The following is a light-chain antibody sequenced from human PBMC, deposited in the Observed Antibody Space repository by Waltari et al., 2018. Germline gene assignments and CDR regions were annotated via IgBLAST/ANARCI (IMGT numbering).Light chain of an antibody. CDR1: QSIGNY. V-gene: IGKV3-11*01. Sequence: EIVLTQAPATMSLSPGERGTLSCRASQSIGNYLAWYQQKPGQAPRLLIYGASDRATGIPARFSGSGSGTDFTLTISSLEPEDFAFYYCQQRGDWPITFGQGTRLEIK. CDR2: GAS. J-gene: IGKJ5*01. CDR3: QQRGDWPIT.